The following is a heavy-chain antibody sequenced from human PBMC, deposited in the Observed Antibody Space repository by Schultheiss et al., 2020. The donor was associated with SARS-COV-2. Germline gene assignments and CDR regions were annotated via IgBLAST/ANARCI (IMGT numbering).Heavy chain of an antibody. CDR3: ARDSGYSYGSSYYYYGMDV. CDR1: GFTFSSYA. V-gene: IGHV3-30-3*01. J-gene: IGHJ6*02. Sequence: GGSLRLSCAASGFTFSSYAMHWVRQAPGKGLEWVAVISYDGSNKYYADSVKGRFTISRDNSKNTLYLQMNSLRAEDTAVYYCARDSGYSYGSSYYYYGMDVWGQGTMVTVSS. CDR2: ISYDGSNK. D-gene: IGHD5-18*01.